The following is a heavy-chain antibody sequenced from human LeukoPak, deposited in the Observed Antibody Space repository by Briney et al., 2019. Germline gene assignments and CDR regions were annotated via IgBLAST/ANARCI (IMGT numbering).Heavy chain of an antibody. CDR3: ARDYYDSSGYCLFDY. V-gene: IGHV3-23*01. CDR1: GFTFSNYA. Sequence: GGSLRLSCAASGFTFSNYAMNWVRQAPGKGLEWVSGISGSDGSTYYADSVKGRFTISRDNTKNSLYLQMNSLRAEDTAVYYCARDYYDSSGYCLFDYWGQGTLVTVSS. J-gene: IGHJ4*02. CDR2: ISGSDGST. D-gene: IGHD3-22*01.